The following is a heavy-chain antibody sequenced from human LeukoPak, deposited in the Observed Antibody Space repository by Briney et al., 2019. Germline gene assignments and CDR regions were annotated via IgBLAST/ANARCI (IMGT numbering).Heavy chain of an antibody. D-gene: IGHD5-12*01. V-gene: IGHV1-2*02. CDR1: GYTFTGYY. CDR3: ARGFGYSGLLLSLYFDY. Sequence: GASVKISCKASGYTFTGYYMHWVRQAPGQGLEWMGWINPNSGGTNYAQKFQGRVTMTRDTSISTAYMELSRLRSDDTAVYYCARGFGYSGLLLSLYFDYWGQGTLVTVSS. CDR2: INPNSGGT. J-gene: IGHJ4*02.